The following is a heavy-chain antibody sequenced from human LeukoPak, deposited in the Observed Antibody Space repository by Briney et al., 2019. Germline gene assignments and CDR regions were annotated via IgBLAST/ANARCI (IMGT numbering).Heavy chain of an antibody. D-gene: IGHD5-18*01. CDR3: ARDVDTSSHSSQLDP. Sequence: GGSLRLSCATAGFTFSTFGIHWVRQTPGKGLEWAAAIQSDGSKQYYGDSVKGRFTISRDSSKNTVYLQMNSLRDEDPAVYYCARDVDTSSHSSQLDPWGQGTLVTVSS. J-gene: IGHJ5*02. V-gene: IGHV3-33*01. CDR1: GFTFSTFG. CDR2: IQSDGSKQ.